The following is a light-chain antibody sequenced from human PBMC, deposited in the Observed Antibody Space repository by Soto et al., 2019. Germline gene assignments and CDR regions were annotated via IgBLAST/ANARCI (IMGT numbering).Light chain of an antibody. CDR3: QQRSKLPRT. CDR2: GAS. Sequence: EIVMTQSPATMSVSPGERATLSCRTSQRVSSNLAWYQQKPGQAPRLLIYGASNRATGIPARFSASGSETDFTLTISSLEPDDFAVYFCQQRSKLPRTFGGGTRLEN. J-gene: IGKJ5*01. CDR1: QRVSSN. V-gene: IGKV3-11*01.